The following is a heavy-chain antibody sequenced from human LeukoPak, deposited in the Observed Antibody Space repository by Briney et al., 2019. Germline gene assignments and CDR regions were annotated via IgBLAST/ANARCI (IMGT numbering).Heavy chain of an antibody. CDR3: AREYGDYPYYFDY. Sequence: GGSLRLPCAASGFTFSRYWMSWVRQAPGKGLEWVANINLDGSEKDYVDSVKGRFTISRDNAKNSLYLQMNSLRAEDTAVYYCAREYGDYPYYFDYWGQGTLVTVSS. CDR1: GFTFSRYW. D-gene: IGHD4-17*01. V-gene: IGHV3-7*04. J-gene: IGHJ4*02. CDR2: INLDGSEK.